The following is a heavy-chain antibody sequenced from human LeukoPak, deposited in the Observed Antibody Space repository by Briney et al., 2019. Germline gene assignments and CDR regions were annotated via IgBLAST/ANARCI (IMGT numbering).Heavy chain of an antibody. CDR2: ISSTGATI. J-gene: IGHJ4*02. V-gene: IGHV3-48*03. D-gene: IGHD5-24*01. CDR1: GFTFRNYE. Sequence: GGSLRLSCAVSGFTFRNYEMNWVRQAPGKGLEWLSYISSTGATIYYADSVRGRFTISRDTAKNSLSLQMNGLSVEDTALYYYVRGRTTLDAYRPSAFDSWGQGTLVTVSS. CDR3: VRGRTTLDAYRPSAFDS.